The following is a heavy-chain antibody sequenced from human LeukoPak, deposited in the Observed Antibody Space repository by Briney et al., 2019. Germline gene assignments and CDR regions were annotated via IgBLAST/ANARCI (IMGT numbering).Heavy chain of an antibody. D-gene: IGHD5-12*01. Sequence: PGRSLRLSCAASGFIFSNYGIHWVRQAPGRGLEWVAVISYDGLNKNYADSVKGRFTISRDNSRNTLSLQMNSLRVEDTAIYYCAKGVRSGYDRLDYWGQGDLVTVSS. V-gene: IGHV3-30*18. CDR1: GFIFSNYG. CDR3: AKGVRSGYDRLDY. CDR2: ISYDGLNK. J-gene: IGHJ4*02.